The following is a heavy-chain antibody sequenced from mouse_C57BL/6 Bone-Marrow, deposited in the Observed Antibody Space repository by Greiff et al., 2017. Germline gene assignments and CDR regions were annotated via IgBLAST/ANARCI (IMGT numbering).Heavy chain of an antibody. Sequence: VQLQQSGTVLARPGASVKMSCKTSGYTFTSYWMHWVKQRPGQGLEWIGAIYPGNSDTSYNQKFKGKAKLTAVTSASTAYMELSSLTNEDSAVYYCTKSLYYYGSSPFDYWGQGTTLTVSS. CDR1: GYTFTSYW. D-gene: IGHD1-1*01. V-gene: IGHV1-5*01. CDR3: TKSLYYYGSSPFDY. CDR2: IYPGNSDT. J-gene: IGHJ2*01.